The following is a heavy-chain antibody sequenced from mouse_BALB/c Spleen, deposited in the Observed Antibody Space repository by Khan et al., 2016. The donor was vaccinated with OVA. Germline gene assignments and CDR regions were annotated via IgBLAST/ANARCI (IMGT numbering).Heavy chain of an antibody. V-gene: IGHV2-2*02. D-gene: IGHD2-4*01. J-gene: IGHJ3*01. Sequence: QVQLKESGPGLVQPSQSLSITCTVSGFSLTTYGVHWVRQSLGKGLEWLGVIWSGGSTDYNAAFISRLSISKDNSKSQVFFKMNSLQANDTAIYYCARNYDYDEGLAYWGQGTLVTVSA. CDR2: IWSGGST. CDR3: ARNYDYDEGLAY. CDR1: GFSLTTYG.